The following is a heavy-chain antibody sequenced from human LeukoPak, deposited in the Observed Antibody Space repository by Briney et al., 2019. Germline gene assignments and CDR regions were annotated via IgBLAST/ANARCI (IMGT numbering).Heavy chain of an antibody. D-gene: IGHD1-26*01. V-gene: IGHV4-59*01. Sequence: SETLSLTCTVSGGSISSYYWSWIRQPPGKGLEWIGYIYYSGSTNYNPSLKSRVAISVDTSKNQFSLKLSSVTAADTAVYYCARESGSYPHAFDIWGQGTMVTVSS. CDR1: GGSISSYY. CDR3: ARESGSYPHAFDI. J-gene: IGHJ3*02. CDR2: IYYSGST.